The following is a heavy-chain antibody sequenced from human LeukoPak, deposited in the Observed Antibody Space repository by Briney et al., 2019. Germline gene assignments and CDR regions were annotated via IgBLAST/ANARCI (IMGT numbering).Heavy chain of an antibody. V-gene: IGHV3-23*01. Sequence: GGSLRLSCAASGFTFRTYAMSWVRQAPGKGLEWVSAIGGSGGSTYYADSVKGRFTISRDNSKNTLYLQMNSLRAEDTAVYYCAKIGLGDLFDYWGQGTLVTVSS. CDR1: GFTFRTYA. CDR2: IGGSGGST. D-gene: IGHD3-10*01. J-gene: IGHJ4*02. CDR3: AKIGLGDLFDY.